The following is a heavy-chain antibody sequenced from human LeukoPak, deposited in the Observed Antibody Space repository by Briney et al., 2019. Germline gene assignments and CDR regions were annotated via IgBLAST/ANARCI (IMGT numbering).Heavy chain of an antibody. V-gene: IGHV3-30*04. CDR1: GFTFSSYA. Sequence: GGSLRLSCAASGFTFSSYAMHWVRQAPGKGLEWVAVISCDGSNKYYADSVKGRFTISRDNSKNTLYLQMNSLRAEDTAVYYCARERYSGSYSIAFDYWGQGTLVTVSS. CDR2: ISCDGSNK. D-gene: IGHD3-10*01. CDR3: ARERYSGSYSIAFDY. J-gene: IGHJ4*02.